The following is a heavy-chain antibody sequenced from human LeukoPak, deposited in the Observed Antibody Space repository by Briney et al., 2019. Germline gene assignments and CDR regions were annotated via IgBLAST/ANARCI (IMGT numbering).Heavy chain of an antibody. D-gene: IGHD3-22*01. Sequence: SETLSLTCTVSGGSISSYYWSWIRQPPGKGLEWIGYIYYSGSTNYNPSLKSQVTISVDTSKNQFSLKLSSVTAADTAVYYCAYYDSSGFAKWGQGTLVTVSS. CDR1: GGSISSYY. CDR2: IYYSGST. J-gene: IGHJ4*02. V-gene: IGHV4-59*08. CDR3: AYYDSSGFAK.